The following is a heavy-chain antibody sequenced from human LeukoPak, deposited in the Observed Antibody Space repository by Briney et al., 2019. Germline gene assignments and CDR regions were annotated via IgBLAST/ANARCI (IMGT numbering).Heavy chain of an antibody. CDR3: ARNGANDY. Sequence: GGSLRLSCAVSGFIFSSYEMNWVRQAPGKGLEWVSYISSSGSAIKYADSVKGRFTISRDNAKNSLYLQMNSLRAEDTAIYYCARNGANDYWGQGTLVTVSS. D-gene: IGHD4/OR15-4a*01. CDR2: ISSSGSAI. V-gene: IGHV3-48*03. CDR1: GFIFSSYE. J-gene: IGHJ4*02.